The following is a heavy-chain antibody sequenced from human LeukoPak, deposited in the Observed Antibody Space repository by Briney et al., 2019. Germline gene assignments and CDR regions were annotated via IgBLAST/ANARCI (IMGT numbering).Heavy chain of an antibody. D-gene: IGHD6-6*01. CDR2: INPNSGGT. CDR3: ARARGTIPARPAGLNY. Sequence: GASVKVSCKASGYTFTGYYMHWVRQAPGQGIEWMGWINPNSGGTNYAQKFQGRVTMTRDTSISTAYMELSRLRSDDTAVYYCARARGTIPARPAGLNYWGQGTLVTVSS. V-gene: IGHV1-2*02. CDR1: GYTFTGYY. J-gene: IGHJ4*02.